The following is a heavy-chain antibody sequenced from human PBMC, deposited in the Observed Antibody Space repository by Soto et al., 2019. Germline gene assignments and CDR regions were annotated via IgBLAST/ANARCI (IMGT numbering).Heavy chain of an antibody. V-gene: IGHV4-59*12. Sequence: SETLSLTCTVSGGSISGYYWSWLRQPPGKGLEWIGYIYNIGSTNYNPSLRSRVTISVDKSKNQFSLQLSSVTAADTAVYYCASRTGIAAAGNRKPFDYWGQGTLVTVSA. CDR3: ASRTGIAAAGNRKPFDY. J-gene: IGHJ4*02. CDR2: IYNIGST. D-gene: IGHD6-13*01. CDR1: GGSISGYY.